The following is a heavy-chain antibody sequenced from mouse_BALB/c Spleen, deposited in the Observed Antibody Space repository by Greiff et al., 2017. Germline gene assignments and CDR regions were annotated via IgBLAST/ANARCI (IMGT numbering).Heavy chain of an antibody. CDR3: ARDGLGFFDY. V-gene: IGHV7-3*02. CDR2: IRNKANGYTT. J-gene: IGHJ2*01. CDR1: GFTFTDYY. D-gene: IGHD4-1*01. Sequence: EVKLVESGGGLVQPGGSLRLSCATSGFTFTDYYMSWVRQPPGKALEWLGFIRNKANGYTTEYSASVKGRFTISRDNSQSILYLRMNTLRAEDSATYYCARDGLGFFDYWGQGTTLTVSS.